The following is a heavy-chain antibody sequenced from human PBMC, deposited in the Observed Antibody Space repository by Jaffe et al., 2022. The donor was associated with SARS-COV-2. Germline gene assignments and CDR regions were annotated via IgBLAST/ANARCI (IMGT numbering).Heavy chain of an antibody. D-gene: IGHD1-26*01. CDR3: ARSGTTKGTYYFDY. CDR2: INPNSGGT. J-gene: IGHJ4*02. V-gene: IGHV1-2*05. CDR1: GYTFTGYY. Sequence: QVQLVQSGAEVKKPGASVKVSCKASGYTFTGYYMHWVRQAPGQGLEWMGRINPNSGGTNYAQKFQGRVTMTWDTSISTAYMELNGLRSDDTVVYYCARSGTTKGTYYFDYWGQGTLVTVSS.